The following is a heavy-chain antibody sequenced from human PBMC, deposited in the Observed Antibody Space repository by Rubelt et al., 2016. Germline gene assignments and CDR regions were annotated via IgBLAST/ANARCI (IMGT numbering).Heavy chain of an antibody. CDR2: ISGSGGST. Sequence: EVQLVESGGGLVQPGGSLRLSCAASGFTVSSNYMSWVRQAPGKGLEWVSAISGSGGSTYYADSVKGRFTISRENSKNTLYLQMNSLRAEDTAVYYCARDRVSRIEGDYSFTFDYWGQGTLVTVSS. CDR1: GFTVSSNY. CDR3: ARDRVSRIEGDYSFTFDY. V-gene: IGHV3-23*04. D-gene: IGHD4-11*01. J-gene: IGHJ4*02.